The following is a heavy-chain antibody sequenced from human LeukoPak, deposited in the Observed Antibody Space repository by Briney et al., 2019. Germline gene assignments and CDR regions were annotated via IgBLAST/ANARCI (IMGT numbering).Heavy chain of an antibody. CDR2: IHNGGDT. Sequence: GGSLRLSCTASGFSVSANYMSWVRQAPGKGLEWVSVIHNGGDTYYADSVKGRFTISRDNSKNTLYLQMNSLRAEDTAVYYCARERYCSGASCLNSNRYFDFWGQGTLVTVSS. V-gene: IGHV3-66*02. D-gene: IGHD2-15*01. J-gene: IGHJ4*02. CDR3: ARERYCSGASCLNSNRYFDF. CDR1: GFSVSANY.